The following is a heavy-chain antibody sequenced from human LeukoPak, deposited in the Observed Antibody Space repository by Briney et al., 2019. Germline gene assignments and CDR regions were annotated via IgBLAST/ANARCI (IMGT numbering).Heavy chain of an antibody. J-gene: IGHJ4*02. CDR3: AKDHSVVDVLLWFGELFHFDY. CDR1: GFTFSSYA. V-gene: IGHV3-23*01. D-gene: IGHD3-10*01. CDR2: ISGSGGST. Sequence: GGSLRLSCAASGFTFSSYAMSWVRQAPGKGLEWVSAISGSGGSTYYADSVKGRFTISRDNSKNTLYLQMNSLRAEDTAVYYCAKDHSVVDVLLWFGELFHFDYWGQGTLVTVSS.